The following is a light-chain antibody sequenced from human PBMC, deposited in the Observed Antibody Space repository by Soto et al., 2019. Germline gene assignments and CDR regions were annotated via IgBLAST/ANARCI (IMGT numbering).Light chain of an antibody. J-gene: IGKJ2*01. V-gene: IGKV1-5*01. CDR2: DVS. CDR3: QHTTDFT. CDR1: SSSKW. Sequence: EIQMTQSPSTLAASVGDTVTMTCRSSSKWLAWYQKKPGKAPKLLIYDVSNLERGVPPRSSGSTSGAESTLTITGLQPDDLGTYYCQHTTDFTFGQGTKVEIK.